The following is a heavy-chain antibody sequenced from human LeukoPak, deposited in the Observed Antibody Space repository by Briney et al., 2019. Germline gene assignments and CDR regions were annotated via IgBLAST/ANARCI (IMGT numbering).Heavy chain of an antibody. J-gene: IGHJ4*02. CDR2: ISAYNGNT. V-gene: IGHV1-18*04. CDR3: ARDSSSGWPGFDY. D-gene: IGHD6-19*01. CDR1: GYTFTSYY. Sequence: ASVKVSCKASGYTFTSYYMHWVRQAPGQGLEWMGWISAYNGNTNYAQKLQGRVTMTTDTSTSTAYMELRSLRSDDTAVYYCARDSSSGWPGFDYWGQGTLVTVSS.